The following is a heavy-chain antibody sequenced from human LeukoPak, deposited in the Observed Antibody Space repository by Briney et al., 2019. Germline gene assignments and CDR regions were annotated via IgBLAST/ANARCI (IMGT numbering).Heavy chain of an antibody. CDR2: ISGSGGST. V-gene: IGHV3-23*01. Sequence: GGSLRLSCAASGFTFSSYAMSWVRQAPGKGLERVSAISGSGGSTYYADSVKGRFTISRDNSKNTLYLQMNSLRAEDTAVYYCAKSLTLTTHHWYFVLWGRGTLVTVSS. CDR3: AKSLTLTTHHWYFVL. D-gene: IGHD4-17*01. CDR1: GFTFSSYA. J-gene: IGHJ2*01.